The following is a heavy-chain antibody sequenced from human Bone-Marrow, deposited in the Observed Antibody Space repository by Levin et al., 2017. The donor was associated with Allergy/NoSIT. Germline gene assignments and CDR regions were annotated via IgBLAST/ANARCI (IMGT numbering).Heavy chain of an antibody. V-gene: IGHV3-11*01. D-gene: IGHD5-18*01. J-gene: IGHJ6*02. CDR2: ITSSGSTI. CDR3: ARDTAMVTYFYGMDA. Sequence: PGGSLRLSCAASGFTFSDYHMSWIRQAPGKGLEWVSYITSSGSTIYYADSVKGRFTISRDDAKNSLYLQMNSLRVEDTALYYCARDTAMVTYFYGMDAWGQGTTVTVSS. CDR1: GFTFSDYH.